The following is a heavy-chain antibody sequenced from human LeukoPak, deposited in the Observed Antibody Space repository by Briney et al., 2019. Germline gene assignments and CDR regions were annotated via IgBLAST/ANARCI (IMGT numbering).Heavy chain of an antibody. CDR3: ARHLSGTTMAHYFDH. CDR2: IYSSGNT. D-gene: IGHD1-1*01. V-gene: IGHV4-39*01. Sequence: PSETLSLTCTVPGASISSGRNYWGWLRQSPGKGLEWIASIYSSGNTYYNPSLQSRVSVSVDTSKNQFSVRLSSLTAADTAVYYCARHLSGTTMAHYFDHWGQGTLVTVSS. CDR1: GASISSGRNY. J-gene: IGHJ4*02.